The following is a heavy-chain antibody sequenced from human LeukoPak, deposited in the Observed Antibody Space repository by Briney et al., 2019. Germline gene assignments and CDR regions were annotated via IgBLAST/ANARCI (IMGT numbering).Heavy chain of an antibody. V-gene: IGHV4-39*01. D-gene: IGHD6-19*01. J-gene: IGHJ4*02. CDR3: ARRGYSSGWYPFDY. CDR2: IYYSGST. CDR1: GGSISSSSYY. Sequence: SETLSLTCTVSGGSISSSSYYWGWVRQPPGKGLEWIGSIYYSGSTYYNPSLKSRVTISVDTSKNQFSLKLSSVTAADTAVYYCARRGYSSGWYPFDYWGQGTLVTVSS.